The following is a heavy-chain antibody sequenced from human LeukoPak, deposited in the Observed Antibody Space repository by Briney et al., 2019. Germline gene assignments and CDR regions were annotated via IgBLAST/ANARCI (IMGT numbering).Heavy chain of an antibody. D-gene: IGHD3-10*01. Sequence: NPSETLSLTCTVSGGSISSSSYYWGWTRQPPGKGLEWIGSIYYSGSTYYNPSLKSRVTISVDTSKNQFSLRLSSVTASDTAVYYCARQYGSGSYYPPFDYWGQGTLVTVSS. J-gene: IGHJ4*02. V-gene: IGHV4-39*01. CDR1: GGSISSSSYY. CDR2: IYYSGST. CDR3: ARQYGSGSYYPPFDY.